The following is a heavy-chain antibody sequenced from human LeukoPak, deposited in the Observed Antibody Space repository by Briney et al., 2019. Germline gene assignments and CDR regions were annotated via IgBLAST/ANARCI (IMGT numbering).Heavy chain of an antibody. J-gene: IGHJ4*02. D-gene: IGHD4-17*01. CDR2: INRSGDST. V-gene: IGHV3-NL1*01. Sequence: GGSLRLSCAASGFTFYSYGMNWVRQAPGKGLEWVSGINRSGDSTSYADSVKGRFTISRDNSKNTLYLQMNSLRAEDTAVYYCARGTGSAVGSTDFDYWGQGTLVTVSS. CDR3: ARGTGSAVGSTDFDY. CDR1: GFTFYSYG.